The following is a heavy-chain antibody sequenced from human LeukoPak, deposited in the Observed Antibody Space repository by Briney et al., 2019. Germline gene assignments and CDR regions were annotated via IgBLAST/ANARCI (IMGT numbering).Heavy chain of an antibody. D-gene: IGHD6-19*01. CDR3: AHRVGGWHYFDY. V-gene: IGHV2-5*01. CDR1: GFSLSTSGVG. CDR2: IYWNDDK. Sequence: SGPTLVKPTQTLTLTCTLSGFSLSTSGVGVGWIRQPPGKALEWLALIYWNDDKRYSPSLKSRLTITKDTSKNQVVLTMTNMDPVDTATYYCAHRVGGWHYFDYWGQGTLVTVSS. J-gene: IGHJ4*02.